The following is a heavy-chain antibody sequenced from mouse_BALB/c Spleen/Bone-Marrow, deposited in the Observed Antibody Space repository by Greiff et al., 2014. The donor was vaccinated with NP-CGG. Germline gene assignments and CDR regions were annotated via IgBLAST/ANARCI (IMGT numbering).Heavy chain of an antibody. CDR2: INPNNGGS. J-gene: IGHJ3*01. CDR3: VRGFYFGNYVFAY. V-gene: IGHV1-18*01. CDR1: GYTFTEYT. Sequence: DVQLQESGPELVKPGASVEISCKTSGYTFTEYTMHWVKQSLGKSLEWIGAINPNNGGSTYNQKFKGKATLTVDKSSSTAYMELRSLTSEDSAVYYCVRGFYFGNYVFAYWGQGTLVTVSA. D-gene: IGHD2-1*01.